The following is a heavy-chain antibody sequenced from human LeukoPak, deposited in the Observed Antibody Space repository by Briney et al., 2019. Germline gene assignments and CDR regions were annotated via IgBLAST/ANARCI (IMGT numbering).Heavy chain of an antibody. CDR2: IYTSGST. CDR3: ARGSHSQLYYYYGMDV. J-gene: IGHJ6*02. V-gene: IGHV4-4*07. D-gene: IGHD2-2*01. Sequence: SETLSLTCTVSGGSISSYYWSWIRQPAGKGLWWIGRIYTSGSTNYNPSLKSRVTISVDTSKNQFSLKLSSVTAADTAVYYCARGSHSQLYYYYGMDVWGQGTTVTVSS. CDR1: GGSISSYY.